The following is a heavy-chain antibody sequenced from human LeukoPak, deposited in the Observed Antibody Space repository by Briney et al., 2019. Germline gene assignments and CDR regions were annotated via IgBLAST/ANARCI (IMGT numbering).Heavy chain of an antibody. CDR1: GFAFSNYY. V-gene: IGHV3-74*01. J-gene: IGHJ4*02. CDR2: INSDGGDT. D-gene: IGHD4-17*01. CDR3: AKAPYGDGIDY. Sequence: GGSLRLSCAASGFAFSNYYVHWVRQPPGKGLVWVSRINSDGGDTGYVDSVKGRFTISRDNAKNTVYLQMNSLRAEDTAVYYCAKAPYGDGIDYWGQGTLVTVSS.